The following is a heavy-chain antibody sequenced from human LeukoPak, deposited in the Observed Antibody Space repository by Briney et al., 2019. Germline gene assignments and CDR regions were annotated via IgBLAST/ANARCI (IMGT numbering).Heavy chain of an antibody. Sequence: EPGGSLRLSCAASGFTFSSYEMNWVRQAPGKGLEWVSYISSSGSTIYYADSVKGRFIISRDNAKNSLYLQMNSLRAEDTAVYYCARGGSSWYEYFQHWGQGTLVTVSS. D-gene: IGHD6-13*01. CDR2: ISSSGSTI. CDR3: ARGGSSWYEYFQH. V-gene: IGHV3-48*03. CDR1: GFTFSSYE. J-gene: IGHJ1*01.